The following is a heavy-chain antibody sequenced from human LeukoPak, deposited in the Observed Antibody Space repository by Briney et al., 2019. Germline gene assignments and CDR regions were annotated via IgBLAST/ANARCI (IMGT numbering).Heavy chain of an antibody. J-gene: IGHJ4*02. Sequence: PGGSLRLSCAASGFTFTNYALHWVRQAPGKGLEGVAVISCDGTNKYYADSVKGRFTISRDNSKNTLSLQMNSLRAEDTALYYCARGFVLGAAKDYFDYWGQGALVTVSS. CDR3: ARGFVLGAAKDYFDY. V-gene: IGHV3-30-3*01. D-gene: IGHD2-21*02. CDR2: ISCDGTNK. CDR1: GFTFTNYA.